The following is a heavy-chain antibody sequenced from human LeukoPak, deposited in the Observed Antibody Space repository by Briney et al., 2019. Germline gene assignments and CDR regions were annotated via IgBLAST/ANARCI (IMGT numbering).Heavy chain of an antibody. J-gene: IGHJ4*02. CDR3: ARASWFHGLAAY. V-gene: IGHV7-4-1*02. D-gene: IGHD3-10*01. Sequence: ASVKVSCKASGYSFTGYAMNWVRQAPGQGLEWLGRINTITGNPTYAPGFTGRFVFSLDPSVSTAYLQISSLETEDTAVYYCARASWFHGLAAYWGQGTLVTVSS. CDR1: GYSFTGYA. CDR2: INTITGNP.